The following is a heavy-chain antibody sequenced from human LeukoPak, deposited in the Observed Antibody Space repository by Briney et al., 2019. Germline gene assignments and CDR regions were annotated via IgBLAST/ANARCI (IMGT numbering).Heavy chain of an antibody. J-gene: IGHJ3*02. CDR2: ISSSSSYI. CDR1: GFTFSSYS. CDR3: ARDLVGATLDAFDI. V-gene: IGHV3-21*01. Sequence: GSLRLSCAASGFTFSSYSMNWVRQAPGKGLEWVSSISSSSSYIYYADSVKGRFTISRDNAKNSLYLQMNSLRAEDTAVYYCARDLVGATLDAFDIWGQGTMVTVSS. D-gene: IGHD1-26*01.